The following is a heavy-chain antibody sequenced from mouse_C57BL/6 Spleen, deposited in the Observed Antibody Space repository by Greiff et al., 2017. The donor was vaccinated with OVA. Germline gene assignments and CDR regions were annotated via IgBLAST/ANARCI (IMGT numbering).Heavy chain of an antibody. V-gene: IGHV6-6*01. CDR3: TLGYGNYDAWFAY. CDR1: GFTFSDAW. Sequence: EVQLVESGGGLVQPGGSMKLSCAASGFTFSDAWMDWVRQSPEKGLEWVAEIRNKANNHATYYAESVKGRFTISRDDSKSSVYLQMNSLRAEDTGIYYCTLGYGNYDAWFAYWGQGTLVTVSA. J-gene: IGHJ3*01. D-gene: IGHD2-1*01. CDR2: IRNKANNHAT.